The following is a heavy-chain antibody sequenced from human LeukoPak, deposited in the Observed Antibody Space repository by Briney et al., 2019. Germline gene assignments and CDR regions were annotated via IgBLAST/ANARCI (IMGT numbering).Heavy chain of an antibody. CDR3: ARDLGYSSSWSPFDC. Sequence: PSETLSLTCTVSGGSISSRSYYWGWIRQPPGKGLEWIGSIYYRGSAYYNPSLKSRVTISVDTSKNQFSLKLNSVTAADTAVYYCARDLGYSSSWSPFDCWGQGTLVTVSS. J-gene: IGHJ4*02. CDR1: GGSISSRSYY. V-gene: IGHV4-39*07. CDR2: IYYRGSA. D-gene: IGHD6-13*01.